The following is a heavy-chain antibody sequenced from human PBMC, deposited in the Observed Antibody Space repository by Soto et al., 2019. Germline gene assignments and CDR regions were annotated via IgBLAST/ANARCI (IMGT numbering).Heavy chain of an antibody. J-gene: IGHJ4*02. CDR3: AKGRGYCSSTSCYVGSDY. CDR1: GFTFSSYA. V-gene: IGHV3-23*01. Sequence: EVPLLESGGGLVQPGGSLRLSCAASGFTFSSYAMSWVRQAPGKGLEWVSAISGSGGSTYYADSVKGRFTISRDNAQNTLYLQMNSLRAEDTAVYYCAKGRGYCSSTSCYVGSDYWGQGTLVTVSS. CDR2: ISGSGGST. D-gene: IGHD2-2*01.